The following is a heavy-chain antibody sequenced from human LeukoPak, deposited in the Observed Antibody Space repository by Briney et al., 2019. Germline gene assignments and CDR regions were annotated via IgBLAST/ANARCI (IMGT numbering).Heavy chain of an antibody. V-gene: IGHV3-23*01. J-gene: IGHJ6*04. CDR1: GFTFSSYG. Sequence: GGSLRLSCAASGFTFSSYGMSWVRQAPGKGLEWVSAISGSGGSTYYADSVKGRFTISRDNSKDTLYLQMNSLRAEDTAVYYCAELGITMIGGVWGKGTTVTISS. CDR2: ISGSGGST. CDR3: AELGITMIGGV. D-gene: IGHD3-10*02.